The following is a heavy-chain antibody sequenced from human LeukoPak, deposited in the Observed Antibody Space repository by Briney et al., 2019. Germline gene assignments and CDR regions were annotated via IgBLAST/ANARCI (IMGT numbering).Heavy chain of an antibody. Sequence: GGSLRLSCTGSGFTSDFTFRNAWMSWVRQAPGKGLEWIGRIKSQSDGGPTDYAAPVKGRFIISRDDSKNTFYLHMSSLKTDDTAVYFCTTGIASGQGVLVTVS. V-gene: IGHV3-15*01. D-gene: IGHD2-21*01. J-gene: IGHJ5*02. CDR3: TTGIA. CDR2: IKSQSDGGPT. CDR1: GFTSDFTFRNAW.